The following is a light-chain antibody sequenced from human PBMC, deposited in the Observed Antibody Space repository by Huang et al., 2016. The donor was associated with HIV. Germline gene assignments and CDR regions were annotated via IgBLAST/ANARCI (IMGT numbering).Light chain of an antibody. Sequence: EIVLTQSPGTLALSPGERATLSCRASQSVTNNYLAWYQQKPGQAPRLLFFGASNRATAGPSRFSGSGSGTDFILTISRLEPEDFAVYHCQQYGSSPPTFGRGTRLEIK. CDR2: GAS. CDR3: QQYGSSPPT. CDR1: QSVTNNY. J-gene: IGKJ2*01. V-gene: IGKV3-20*01.